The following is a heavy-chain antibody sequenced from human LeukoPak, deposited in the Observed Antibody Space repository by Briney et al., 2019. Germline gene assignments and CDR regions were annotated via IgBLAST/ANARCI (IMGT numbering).Heavy chain of an antibody. CDR3: ARDVVLTSSPDAFDI. V-gene: IGHV4-31*03. CDR2: ISYSGST. D-gene: IGHD2-21*02. J-gene: IGHJ3*02. Sequence: SQTLSLTCTVSGVSITKDGYSWTWIRQPPGKGLEWIGDISYSGSTKYKPSLKRRLTISGDVSKNQFYLKLTSVTAADTAVYYCARDVVLTSSPDAFDIWGQGTMVTVSS. CDR1: GVSITKDGYS.